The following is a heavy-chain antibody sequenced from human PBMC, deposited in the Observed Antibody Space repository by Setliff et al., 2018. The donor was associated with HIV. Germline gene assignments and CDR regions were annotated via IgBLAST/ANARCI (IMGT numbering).Heavy chain of an antibody. V-gene: IGHV1-18*01. CDR1: GYTISTXX. Sequence: GASVKVSCKAAGYTISTXXXXGVRKAPGQGLEWRGWISPFNGNTNYXQKLQGRLTVTNDTSTSTAYMELRSLRSDDTAVYYCARATSGTIHDFWGQGTLVTVSS. CDR3: ARATSGTIHDF. J-gene: IGHJ4*02. D-gene: IGHD3-10*01. CDR2: ISPFNGNT.